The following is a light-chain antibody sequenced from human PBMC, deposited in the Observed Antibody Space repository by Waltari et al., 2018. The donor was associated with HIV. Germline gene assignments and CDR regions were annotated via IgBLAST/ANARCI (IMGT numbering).Light chain of an antibody. V-gene: IGKV1-8*01. CDR1: QDISSY. CDR3: QQYYNYPRT. J-gene: IGKJ1*01. CDR2: AAS. Sequence: AIRMTQSPSSFSASTGDRVTITCRASQDISSYLAWSQQKPWKTPKLLINAASTLQTVFPSRFNGSGSGTDFTLTISCLQSEDFATYYCQQYYNYPRTFGQGTRVEIK.